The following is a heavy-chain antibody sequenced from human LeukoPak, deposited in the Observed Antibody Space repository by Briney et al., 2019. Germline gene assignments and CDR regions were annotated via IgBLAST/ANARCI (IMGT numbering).Heavy chain of an antibody. CDR2: ISAYNGNT. J-gene: IGHJ4*02. D-gene: IGHD6-19*01. V-gene: IGHV1-18*01. CDR1: GYTFTSYG. CDR3: TRDSIAVAGTGFADY. Sequence: ASVKVSCKASGYTFTSYGISWVRQASGQGLEWMGWISAYNGNTNYAQKLQGRVTMTTDTSTSTAYMELRSLRSDDTAVYYCTRDSIAVAGTGFADYWGQGTLVTVSS.